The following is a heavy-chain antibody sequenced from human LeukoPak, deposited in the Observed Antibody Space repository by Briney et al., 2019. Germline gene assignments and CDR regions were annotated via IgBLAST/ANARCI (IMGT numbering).Heavy chain of an antibody. J-gene: IGHJ4*02. Sequence: GGSLRLSCAASGFTFSSYAMSWVRQAPGKGLEWVSAISGSGGSTYYADSVKGRFTISRDNAKNSLYLQMNSLRAEDTAVYYCARDLGDYDDYWGQGTLVTVSS. CDR1: GFTFSSYA. D-gene: IGHD4-17*01. V-gene: IGHV3-23*01. CDR2: ISGSGGST. CDR3: ARDLGDYDDY.